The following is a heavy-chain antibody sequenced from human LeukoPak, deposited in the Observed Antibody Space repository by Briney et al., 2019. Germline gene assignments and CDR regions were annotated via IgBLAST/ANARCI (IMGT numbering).Heavy chain of an antibody. CDR1: EFTFSTYA. V-gene: IGHV3-48*03. CDR3: ARDMGAHGY. J-gene: IGHJ4*02. Sequence: GGSLRLSCAASEFTFSTYAMHWVRQAPGKGLEWVSYISSSGSTIYYADSVKGRFTISRDNAKNSLYLQMNSLRAEDTAVYYCARDMGAHGYWRQGTLVTVSS. CDR2: ISSSGSTI. D-gene: IGHD1-26*01.